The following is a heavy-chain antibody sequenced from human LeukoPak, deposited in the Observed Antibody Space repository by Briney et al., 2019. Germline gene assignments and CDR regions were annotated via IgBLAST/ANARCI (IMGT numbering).Heavy chain of an antibody. Sequence: ASVKVSCKASGYTFTGHYMHWVRQAPGQGLEWMGWIYPASGGTKYAQKFQGRVTMTSDTSISTAYMELSRLTSDDTAVYYCARGYCSGGSCSENYWGQGTLVTVSS. V-gene: IGHV1-2*02. CDR2: IYPASGGT. J-gene: IGHJ4*02. D-gene: IGHD2-15*01. CDR3: ARGYCSGGSCSENY. CDR1: GYTFTGHY.